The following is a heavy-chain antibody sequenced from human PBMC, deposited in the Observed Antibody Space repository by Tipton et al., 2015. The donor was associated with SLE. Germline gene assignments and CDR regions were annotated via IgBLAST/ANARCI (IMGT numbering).Heavy chain of an antibody. J-gene: IGHJ4*02. CDR3: ARGGSTDGDLED. CDR2: IYYSGST. CDR1: GDSISSGGYY. D-gene: IGHD4-17*01. V-gene: IGHV4-61*08. Sequence: TLSLTCTVSGDSISSGGYYWSWIRQHPGKGLEWIGYIYYSGSTNYNPSLKSRVTISVDTSKNQFSLKLSSVTAADTAVYYCARGGSTDGDLEDWGQGTLVTVSS.